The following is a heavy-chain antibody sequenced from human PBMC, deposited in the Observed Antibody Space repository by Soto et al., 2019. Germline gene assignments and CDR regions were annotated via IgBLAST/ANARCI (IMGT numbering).Heavy chain of an antibody. V-gene: IGHV1-18*01. CDR2: ISAYNGNT. CDR1: GYTFTSYG. Sequence: QVQLVQSGAEVKKPGASVKVSCKASGYTFTSYGISWVRQAPGQGLEWMGWISAYNGNTNYAQKLQGRVTMTTDTYSSTADLELRSLRPYDTAVYYCARDKGDGSGSYYGYWGQGTLVTVSS. J-gene: IGHJ4*02. CDR3: ARDKGDGSGSYYGY. D-gene: IGHD3-10*01.